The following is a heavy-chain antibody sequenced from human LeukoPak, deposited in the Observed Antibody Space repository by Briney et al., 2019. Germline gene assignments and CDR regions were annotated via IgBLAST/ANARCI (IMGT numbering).Heavy chain of an antibody. Sequence: GGSLRLSCAASGFTFSDYYMSWIRQAPGKGLEWVSYISSSGSTIYYADSVKGRFTISRDNAKNLLYLQMNSLRAEDTAVYYCARSLRPGRQLQYWGQGTLVTVSS. CDR1: GFTFSDYY. CDR2: ISSSGSTI. CDR3: ARSLRPGRQLQY. D-gene: IGHD1-14*01. V-gene: IGHV3-11*01. J-gene: IGHJ4*02.